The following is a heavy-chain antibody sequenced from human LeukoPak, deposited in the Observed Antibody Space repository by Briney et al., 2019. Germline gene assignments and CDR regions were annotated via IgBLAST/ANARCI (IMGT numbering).Heavy chain of an antibody. CDR1: GGSFSGYY. CDR3: RREVRIPLRPIDY. CDR2: INHSGST. Sequence: SETLSLTCAVYGGSFSGYYRSWIRQPPGKGLEWIGEINHSGSTNYNPSLKSRLTISVDTSKNQLFLKLTSVTAADTSVYYCRREVRIPLRPIDYWGQGTLVTVSS. J-gene: IGHJ4*02. V-gene: IGHV4-34*01. D-gene: IGHD3-10*01.